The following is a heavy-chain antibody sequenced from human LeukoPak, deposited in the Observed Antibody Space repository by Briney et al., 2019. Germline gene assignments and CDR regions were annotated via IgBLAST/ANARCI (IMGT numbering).Heavy chain of an antibody. CDR2: TYYRSKWYN. CDR1: GDSVSSNISA. Sequence: SQTLSLTCAISGDSVSSNISAWNWIRPSPSGGLEGLVRTYYRSKWYNDYAVSVKSRIIMNPHTSKNQFSLQLNSLTPEVTVVYSCARDQTGFDPGGQGILVTVSS. CDR3: ARDQTGFDP. J-gene: IGHJ5*02. V-gene: IGHV6-1*01.